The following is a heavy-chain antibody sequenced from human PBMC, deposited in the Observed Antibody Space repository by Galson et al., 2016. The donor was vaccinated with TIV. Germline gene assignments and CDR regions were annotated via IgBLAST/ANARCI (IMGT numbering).Heavy chain of an antibody. CDR1: GGTFNIYA. V-gene: IGHV1-69*13. Sequence: SVKVSCKASGGTFNIYAISWVRQAPGQGLEWMGGILPIFGAATYAQKLQGRVTITADESTNTAYVELNSLTSEDTAVYYCARATNYYDNWFDPWGQGTLVTVSS. CDR3: ARATNYYDNWFDP. CDR2: ILPIFGAA. D-gene: IGHD3-10*01. J-gene: IGHJ5*02.